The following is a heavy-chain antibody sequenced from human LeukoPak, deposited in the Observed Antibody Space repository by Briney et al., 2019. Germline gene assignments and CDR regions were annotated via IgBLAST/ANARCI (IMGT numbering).Heavy chain of an antibody. D-gene: IGHD6-6*01. CDR3: AREVDAARHAPRPNDY. V-gene: IGHV4-34*01. CDR1: GGSFSGYY. CDR2: INRSGSI. J-gene: IGHJ4*02. Sequence: TSETLSLTCAVYGGSFSGYYWSWIRQPPGKGLEWIGEINRSGSINYNPSLKSRVTISVDTSKNQFSLKLSSVTAADTAVYYCAREVDAARHAPRPNDYWGQGTLVTVSS.